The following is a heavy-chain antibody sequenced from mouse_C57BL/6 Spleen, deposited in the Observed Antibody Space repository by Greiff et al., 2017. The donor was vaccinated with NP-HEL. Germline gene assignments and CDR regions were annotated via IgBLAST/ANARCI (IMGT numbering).Heavy chain of an antibody. V-gene: IGHV1-26*01. CDR3: ARRTKLGFDY. J-gene: IGHJ2*01. CDR2: INPNNGGT. Sequence: EVQLQQSGPELVKPGASVKISCKASGYTFTDYYMNWVKQSHGKSLEWIGDINPNNGGTSYNQKFKGKATLTVDKSSSTAYMELRSLTSEDSAVYYCARRTKLGFDYWGQGTTLTVSS. D-gene: IGHD4-1*01. CDR1: GYTFTDYY.